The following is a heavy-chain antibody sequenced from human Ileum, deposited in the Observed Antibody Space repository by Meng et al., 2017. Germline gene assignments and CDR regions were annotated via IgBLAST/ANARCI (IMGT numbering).Heavy chain of an antibody. CDR2: IYHSGVT. Sequence: QVPLQQAGPGLVKPSQNLSLPCTVSGGSISGGHYFWSWIRQHPEKGLEWIGYIYHSGVTYYSPSLKSRLTISVDTSKNQFSLKLSSVTAADTAIYYCARGVVTYYDSSTLTWFDPWGQGALVTVSS. V-gene: IGHV4-31*03. J-gene: IGHJ5*02. CDR3: ARGVVTYYDSSTLTWFDP. D-gene: IGHD3-22*01. CDR1: GGSISGGHYF.